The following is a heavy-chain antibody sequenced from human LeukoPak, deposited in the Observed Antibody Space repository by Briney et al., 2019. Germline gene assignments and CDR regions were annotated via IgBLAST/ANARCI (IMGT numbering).Heavy chain of an antibody. V-gene: IGHV7-4-1*02. CDR2: INTNTGNP. CDR1: GYTFTSYG. D-gene: IGHD3-9*01. Sequence: ASVKVSCKASGYTFTSYGISWVRQAPGQGLEWMGWINTNTGNPTYAQGFTGRFVFSLDTSVSTAYLQISSLKAEDTAVYYCARAGGLDYDILTGYLFAYYYYMDVWGKGTTVTVSS. CDR3: ARAGGLDYDILTGYLFAYYYYMDV. J-gene: IGHJ6*03.